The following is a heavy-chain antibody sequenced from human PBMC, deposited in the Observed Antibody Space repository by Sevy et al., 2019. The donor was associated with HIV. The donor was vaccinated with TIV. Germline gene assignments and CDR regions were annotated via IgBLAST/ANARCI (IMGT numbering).Heavy chain of an antibody. CDR2: ISWNRGSI. V-gene: IGHV3-9*01. CDR3: AKGVVVAVIDAFDI. Sequence: GGSLRLSCAASGFTFDDYAMHWVRQAPGKGLEWVSGISWNRGSIGYVDSVKGRFTISRDNATNSLYLQMNSLRAEDTALYYCAKGVVVAVIDAFDIWGQGTMVTVSS. D-gene: IGHD2-15*01. CDR1: GFTFDDYA. J-gene: IGHJ3*02.